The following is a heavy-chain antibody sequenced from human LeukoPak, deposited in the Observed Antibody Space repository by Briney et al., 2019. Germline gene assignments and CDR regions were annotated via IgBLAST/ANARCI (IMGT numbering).Heavy chain of an antibody. CDR3: AKLLVRIEDAFDI. J-gene: IGHJ3*02. V-gene: IGHV3-30*02. D-gene: IGHD3-16*01. CDR2: IRYDGSNK. Sequence: GGSLRLSCAASGFTFSSYGMHWVRQAPGKGLEWVAFIRYDGSNKYYADSVKGRFTISRDNSKNTLYLQMNSLRAEDTAVYYCAKLLVRIEDAFDIWGQGTMVTVPS. CDR1: GFTFSSYG.